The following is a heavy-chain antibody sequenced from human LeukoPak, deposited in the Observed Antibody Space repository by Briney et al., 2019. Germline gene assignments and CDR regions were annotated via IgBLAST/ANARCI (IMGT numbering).Heavy chain of an antibody. J-gene: IGHJ2*01. Sequence: SETLSLTCTVSGGSISSGNYYWSWIRQPAGKGLEWLGRIYISGSTNYNPSLKSRVTMSVDTSKNQFSLKLSSVTAADTAVYYCAREARARPRVGATGPWYFDLWGRGTLVTVSS. CDR3: AREARARPRVGATGPWYFDL. CDR1: GGSISSGNYY. V-gene: IGHV4-61*02. D-gene: IGHD1-26*01. CDR2: IYISGST.